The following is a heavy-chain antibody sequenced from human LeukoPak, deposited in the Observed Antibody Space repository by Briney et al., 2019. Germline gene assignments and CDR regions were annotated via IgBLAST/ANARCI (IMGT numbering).Heavy chain of an antibody. V-gene: IGHV1-69*04. Sequence: GALVKVSCKASGGTFSSYAISWVRQAPGQGLEWMGRIIPILGIANYAQKFQGRVTITADKSTSTAYMELSSLRSEDTAVYYCARDLSYDYVWGSYRFDYWGQGTLVTVSS. CDR1: GGTFSSYA. CDR3: ARDLSYDYVWGSYRFDY. J-gene: IGHJ4*02. D-gene: IGHD3-16*02. CDR2: IIPILGIA.